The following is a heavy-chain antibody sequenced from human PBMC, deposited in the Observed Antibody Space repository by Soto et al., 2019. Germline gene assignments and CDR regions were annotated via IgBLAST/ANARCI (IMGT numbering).Heavy chain of an antibody. Sequence: ASVKVSCKASGYTFTSYAMHWVRQAPGQRLEWMGWINAGNGNTKYSQKFQGRVTITRDTSASTAYMELSSLRSEDTAVYYCAREGSSWYTYYYGMDVWGQGTTVTV. V-gene: IGHV1-3*01. D-gene: IGHD6-13*01. CDR3: AREGSSWYTYYYGMDV. J-gene: IGHJ6*02. CDR1: GYTFTSYA. CDR2: INAGNGNT.